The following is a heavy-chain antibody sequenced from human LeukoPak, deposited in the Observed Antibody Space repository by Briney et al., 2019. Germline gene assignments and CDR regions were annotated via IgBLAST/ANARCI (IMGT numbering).Heavy chain of an antibody. CDR1: GYTFTSYW. J-gene: IGHJ4*02. D-gene: IGHD3-16*01. Sequence: GESLKISCKGYGYTFTSYWIGWVRQMPGHGLEWMGIICPADSDTRYSPSFQGQVTISADKSISTAYLQWSSLKASDTAMYYCARQGMLEEGADYWGQGTLVTVSS. CDR2: ICPADSDT. V-gene: IGHV5-51*01. CDR3: ARQGMLEEGADY.